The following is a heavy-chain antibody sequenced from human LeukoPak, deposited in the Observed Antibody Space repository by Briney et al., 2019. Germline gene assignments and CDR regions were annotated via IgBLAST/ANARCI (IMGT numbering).Heavy chain of an antibody. CDR2: IYYSGST. V-gene: IGHV4-39*01. CDR3: ARGTSEYYDILTGYQPVIPFDY. J-gene: IGHJ4*02. D-gene: IGHD3-9*01. CDR1: GGSISSSSYY. Sequence: SETLSLTCTVSGGSISSSSYYWGWIRQPPGKGLEWIGSIYYSGSTYYNPSLKSRVTISVDTSKNQFSLKLSSVTAADTAVYYCARGTSEYYDILTGYQPVIPFDYWGQGTLVTVSS.